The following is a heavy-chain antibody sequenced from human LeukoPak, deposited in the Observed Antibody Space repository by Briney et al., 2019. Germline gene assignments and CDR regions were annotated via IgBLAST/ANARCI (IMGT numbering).Heavy chain of an antibody. V-gene: IGHV3-21*01. J-gene: IGHJ3*02. CDR1: GFTFSSYS. D-gene: IGHD3-3*01. Sequence: GGSLRLSCAASGFTFSSYSMNWVRQAPGKGLEWVSSISSSSSYIYYADSVKGRFTISRDNAKNTLYLQMNSLRAEDTAVYYCARDSYYDFWSGYPDAFDIWGQGTMVTVSS. CDR3: ARDSYYDFWSGYPDAFDI. CDR2: ISSSSSYI.